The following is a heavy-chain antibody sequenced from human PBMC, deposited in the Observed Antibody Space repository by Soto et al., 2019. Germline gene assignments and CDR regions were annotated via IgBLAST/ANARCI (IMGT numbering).Heavy chain of an antibody. CDR1: GFAFSGYW. D-gene: IGHD5-12*01. V-gene: IGHV3-7*01. J-gene: IGHJ4*02. CDR3: ARATSVDAY. Sequence: EVQLVESGGDLVQPGGSLRLSCAASGFAFSGYWMSWVRQAPGKGLEGVANIKQDGSEKYYVDSVKGRFTISRDNGKNSLYLQMNSLRVEDTAVYYCARATSVDAYWGQGTLVTVSS. CDR2: IKQDGSEK.